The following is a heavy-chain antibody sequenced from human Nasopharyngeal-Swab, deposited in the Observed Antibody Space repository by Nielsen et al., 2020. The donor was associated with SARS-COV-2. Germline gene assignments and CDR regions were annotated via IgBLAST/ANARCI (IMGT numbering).Heavy chain of an antibody. Sequence: WIRQPPGKGLEWIGEINHSGSTNYNPSLKSRVTISVDTSKKQFSLKLSSVTAADTAVYYCARRQWLAHPSTNYYYGMDVWGQGTTVTVSS. CDR3: ARRQWLAHPSTNYYYGMDV. J-gene: IGHJ6*02. CDR2: INHSGST. V-gene: IGHV4-34*01. D-gene: IGHD6-19*01.